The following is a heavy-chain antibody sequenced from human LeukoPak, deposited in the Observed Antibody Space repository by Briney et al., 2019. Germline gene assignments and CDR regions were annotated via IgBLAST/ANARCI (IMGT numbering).Heavy chain of an antibody. CDR1: GFTFSNYP. CDR3: ARVAVSGPTGWFDS. Sequence: GGSLRLSCAASGFTFSNYPLHWVRQAPGKGLEWVTLISYDGSKIYYADSVKGRFTISRDNSKNTLYLQMNSLRAEDTAVYYCARVAVSGPTGWFDSWGQGALVIVSS. CDR2: ISYDGSKI. D-gene: IGHD2-8*02. J-gene: IGHJ5*01. V-gene: IGHV3-30-3*01.